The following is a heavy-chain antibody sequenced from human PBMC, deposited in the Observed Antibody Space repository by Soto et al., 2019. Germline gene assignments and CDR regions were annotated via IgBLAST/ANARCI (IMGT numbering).Heavy chain of an antibody. CDR3: ARTGGGLAARPLEY. CDR1: GYMFTTYG. V-gene: IGHV1-18*01. CDR2: ISAYNGNK. Sequence: QVQLVQSGGEVKKPGASVELSCKASGYMFTTYGITWVRQAPGQGREWMAWISAYNGNKKYAQKFQGRVTMTTDTSTTTVSMELRNLTSDDTAIYYCARTGGGLAARPLEYWGQGTLVTVSS. D-gene: IGHD6-6*01. J-gene: IGHJ4*02.